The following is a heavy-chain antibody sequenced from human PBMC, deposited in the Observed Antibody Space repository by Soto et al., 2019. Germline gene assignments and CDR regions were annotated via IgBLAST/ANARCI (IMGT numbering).Heavy chain of an antibody. V-gene: IGHV1-3*01. CDR1: GYTFTSYA. D-gene: IGHD3-22*01. CDR2: INAGNGNT. CDR3: ARSDYDSSAYFGQTGTFEY. Sequence: ASVKVSCKASGYTFTSYAMDWVRQAPGQTLEWMGWINAGNGNTKYSQKFQGRVTITRDTSASTAYLQWSSLKASDTAMCYCARSDYDSSAYFGQTGTFEYWGQGTLVTVSS. J-gene: IGHJ4*02.